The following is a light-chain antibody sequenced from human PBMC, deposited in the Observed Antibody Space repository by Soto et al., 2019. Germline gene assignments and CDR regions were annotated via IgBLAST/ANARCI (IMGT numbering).Light chain of an antibody. CDR2: DVT. CDR3: CSYAGSYTFDV. V-gene: IGLV2-11*01. CDR1: SSDVGGYNY. J-gene: IGLJ1*01. Sequence: QSALTQPRSVSGSPGQSVTISCTGTSSDVGGYNYVSWYQQHPGKAPKLMIYDVTKRPSGVPDRFSGSKSGNTASLTISGLQSEDESDYDCCSYAGSYTFDVFGTGTQLTVL.